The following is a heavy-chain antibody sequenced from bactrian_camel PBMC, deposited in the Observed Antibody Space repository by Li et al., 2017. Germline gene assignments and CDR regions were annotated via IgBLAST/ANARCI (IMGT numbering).Heavy chain of an antibody. D-gene: IGHD3*01. CDR1: GFTFSNYA. CDR2: IDAEGTT. Sequence: QLVESGGGLVQPGGSLRLSCAASGFTFSNYAMSWVRQAPGKEREGVAAIDAEGTTSYTESVKGRFTISKDNAKNTLYLQMNDLKPDDTAVYYCVRERVVSGDFGYWGQGTQVTVS. J-gene: IGHJ6*01. V-gene: IGHV3S67*01. CDR3: VRERVVSGDFGY.